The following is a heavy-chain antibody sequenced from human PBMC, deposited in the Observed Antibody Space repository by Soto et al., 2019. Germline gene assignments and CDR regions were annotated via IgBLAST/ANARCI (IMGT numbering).Heavy chain of an antibody. CDR2: IKQDGSEK. Sequence: EVQLVESGGGLVQPGGSLRLSCAASGFTYSSNWMSWVRQAPGKGLEWVANIKQDGSEKYYVDSVKGRFTISRDNAKNSLYLQMNSLRGEDTAVYYCASQGRLPDAFDIWGQATMVTVSS. D-gene: IGHD6-25*01. CDR1: GFTYSSNW. V-gene: IGHV3-7*01. J-gene: IGHJ3*02. CDR3: ASQGRLPDAFDI.